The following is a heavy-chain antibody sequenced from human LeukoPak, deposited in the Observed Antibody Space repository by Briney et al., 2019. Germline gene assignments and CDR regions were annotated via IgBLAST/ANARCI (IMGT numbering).Heavy chain of an antibody. Sequence: GGSLRLSCAASGFTFSSYAMHWVRQAPGKGLEYVSAISSNGGSTYYANSVKGRFTISRDNSKNTLYLQMGSLRAEDMAVYYCARCYYDSSCYPTQDYWGQGTLVTVSS. J-gene: IGHJ4*02. CDR3: ARCYYDSSCYPTQDY. CDR2: ISSNGGST. V-gene: IGHV3-64*01. CDR1: GFTFSSYA. D-gene: IGHD3-22*01.